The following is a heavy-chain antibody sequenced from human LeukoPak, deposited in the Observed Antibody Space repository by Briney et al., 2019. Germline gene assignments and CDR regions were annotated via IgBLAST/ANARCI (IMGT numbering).Heavy chain of an antibody. D-gene: IGHD3-10*01. V-gene: IGHV4-34*01. J-gene: IGHJ5*02. CDR3: ARELNMVRGVSGFDP. Sequence: SETLSLTCAVYGGSFSGYYWSWIRQPPGKGLEWIGEINHSGSTNYNPSLKSRVTISVDTSKNQFSLKLSSVTAADTAVYYCARELNMVRGVSGFDPWGQGPLVTVSS. CDR1: GGSFSGYY. CDR2: INHSGST.